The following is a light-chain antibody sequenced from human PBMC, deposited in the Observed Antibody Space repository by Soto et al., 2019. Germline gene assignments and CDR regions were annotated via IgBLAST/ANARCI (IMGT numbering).Light chain of an antibody. Sequence: QSALTQPPSVSGSPGQSVTISCTGTSTDFVSYNRVSWYQQPPGTAPKLMIYEVSNRPSGVSNRFSGSKSGNTASLTISGLQAEDEADYYCSSYTSSSTRNVVFGGGTKLTVL. CDR2: EVS. V-gene: IGLV2-18*02. CDR3: SSYTSSSTRNVV. CDR1: STDFVSYNR. J-gene: IGLJ2*01.